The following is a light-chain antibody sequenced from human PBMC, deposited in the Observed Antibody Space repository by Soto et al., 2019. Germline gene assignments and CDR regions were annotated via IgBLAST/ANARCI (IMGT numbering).Light chain of an antibody. Sequence: EVVLTQSPGTLSLSPGERATLSCRASQSVTNKYLAWYQQKPGQAPRLLIFGSSDRATGIPDKFSGSGSGTDFTLTISRLDPEDFAVYYCQQYGSSPPYTFGQGTKLEI. CDR1: QSVTNKY. CDR2: GSS. CDR3: QQYGSSPPYT. V-gene: IGKV3-20*01. J-gene: IGKJ2*01.